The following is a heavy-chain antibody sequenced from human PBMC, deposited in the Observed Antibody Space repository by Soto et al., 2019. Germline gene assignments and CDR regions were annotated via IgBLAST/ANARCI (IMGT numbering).Heavy chain of an antibody. J-gene: IGHJ6*02. CDR2: INHSGST. V-gene: IGHV4-34*01. CDR3: ARGLKRYYGSGSYLPHYYYGMDV. Sequence: WSWIRQPPGKGLEWIGEINHSGSTNYNPSLKSRVTISVDTSKNQFSLKLSSVTAADKAVYYCARGLKRYYGSGSYLPHYYYGMDVWGQGTTVTVSS. D-gene: IGHD3-10*01.